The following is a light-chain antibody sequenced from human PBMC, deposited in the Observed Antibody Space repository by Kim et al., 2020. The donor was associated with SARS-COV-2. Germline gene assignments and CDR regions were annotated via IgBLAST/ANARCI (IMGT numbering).Light chain of an antibody. J-gene: IGKJ1*01. CDR3: QQYNNLPPLT. V-gene: IGKV3-15*01. Sequence: EIVMTQSPATLSVSPGERATLSCRASQGVSSKLAWYQQKPGQAPRLLIYGASTRATGIPARFSGSGSGTEFTLTISSLQSEDFAVYYCQQYNNLPPLTFCQETKVEIK. CDR2: GAS. CDR1: QGVSSK.